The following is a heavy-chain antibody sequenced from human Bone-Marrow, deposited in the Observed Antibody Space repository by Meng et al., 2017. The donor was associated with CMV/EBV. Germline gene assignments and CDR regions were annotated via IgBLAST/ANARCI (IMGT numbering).Heavy chain of an antibody. CDR1: GYTFTGYY. CDR2: IIPIFGTA. D-gene: IGHD6-13*01. CDR3: ARGTKLVRGWFDP. Sequence: SVKVSCKASGYTFTGYYMHWVRQAPGQGLEWMGGIIPIFGTANYAQKFQGRVTITTDESTSTAYMELSSLRSEDTAVYYCARGTKLVRGWFDPWGQGTLVTVSS. V-gene: IGHV1-69*05. J-gene: IGHJ5*02.